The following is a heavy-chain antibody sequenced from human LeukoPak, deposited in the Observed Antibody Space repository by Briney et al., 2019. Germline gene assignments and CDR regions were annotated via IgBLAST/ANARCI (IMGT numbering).Heavy chain of an antibody. CDR2: IYTSGST. CDR3: ARVEDYGSGSYCMDV. V-gene: IGHV4-4*07. J-gene: IGHJ6*03. Sequence: PSETLSLTCTVSGGSISSYYWSWIRQPAGKGLEWIGRIYTSGSTNYNPSLKSRVTMSVDTSKNQFSLKLSSVTAADTAVYYCARVEDYGSGSYCMDVWGKGTTVTVSS. D-gene: IGHD3-10*01. CDR1: GGSISSYY.